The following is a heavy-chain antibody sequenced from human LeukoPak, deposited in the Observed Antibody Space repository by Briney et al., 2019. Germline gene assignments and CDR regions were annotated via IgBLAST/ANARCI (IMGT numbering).Heavy chain of an antibody. CDR1: GYTFTGYY. Sequence: ASVKVSCKASGYTFTGYYMHWVRQAPGQGLEWMGWISAYNGSTNYAQKLQGRVTMTTDTSTSTAHMELRSLRSDDTAVYYCARLAVAGTDVDYWGQGTLVTVSS. J-gene: IGHJ4*02. CDR3: ARLAVAGTDVDY. CDR2: ISAYNGST. D-gene: IGHD6-19*01. V-gene: IGHV1-18*04.